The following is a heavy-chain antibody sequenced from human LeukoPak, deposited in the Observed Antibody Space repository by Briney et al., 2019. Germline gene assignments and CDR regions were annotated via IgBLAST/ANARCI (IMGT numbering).Heavy chain of an antibody. V-gene: IGHV4-39*01. D-gene: IGHD3-22*01. Sequence: PSETLSLTCTVSGGSISSSSYYWGWIRQPPGKGLEWIGSIYYSGSTYYNPSLKSRVTISVDTSKNQFSLKLSSVTAADTAVYYCARGVKGPFDYWGQGTLVTVSS. CDR2: IYYSGST. CDR3: ARGVKGPFDY. CDR1: GGSISSSSYY. J-gene: IGHJ4*02.